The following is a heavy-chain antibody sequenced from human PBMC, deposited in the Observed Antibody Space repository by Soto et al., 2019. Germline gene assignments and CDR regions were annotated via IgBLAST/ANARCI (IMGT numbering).Heavy chain of an antibody. CDR2: IYWNDDK. V-gene: IGHV2-5*01. CDR3: AKSGSSGWYGWFDP. Sequence: SGPTLVNPTQTLTLTWIFSGFSLRTSGVGVGWIRQPPGKALEWLGFIYWNDDKRYSPSLKSRLTITKDTSKNQVVLIMTNMDPVDTATYYCAKSGSSGWYGWFDPWGQGTLVTVSS. D-gene: IGHD6-19*01. J-gene: IGHJ5*02. CDR1: GFSLRTSGVG.